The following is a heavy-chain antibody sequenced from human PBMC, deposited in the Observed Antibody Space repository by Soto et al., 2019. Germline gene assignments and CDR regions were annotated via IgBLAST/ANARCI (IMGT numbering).Heavy chain of an antibody. J-gene: IGHJ4*02. CDR1: GFMFSRSG. CDR3: AKDGLSDSPSAIDY. D-gene: IGHD6-13*01. CDR2: IGGSGRNT. V-gene: IGHV3-23*01. Sequence: PGGSLRLSCAASGFMFSRSGMTWVRQAPGMRLESVAGIGGSGRNTYYADSVKGRFTISRDNSKNTLFLQMNSLRDEDTAIYYCAKDGLSDSPSAIDYWGQGTRVTSPQ.